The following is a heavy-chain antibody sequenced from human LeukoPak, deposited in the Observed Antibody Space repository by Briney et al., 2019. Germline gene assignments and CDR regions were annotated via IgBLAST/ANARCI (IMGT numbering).Heavy chain of an antibody. J-gene: IGHJ3*01. D-gene: IGHD4-23*01. CDR3: ARDDTQRRGNEYYDALDF. CDR2: IRPDGNDK. CDR1: GFIFSNYW. V-gene: IGHV3-7*01. Sequence: GGSLRLSCATSGFIFSNYWMTWVRQAPGKGLEWVANIRPDGNDKNFLDSVKGRFTISIDSAKKSVYLQINSLRVEDTAVYYCARDDTQRRGNEYYDALDFWGQGTMVTVSS.